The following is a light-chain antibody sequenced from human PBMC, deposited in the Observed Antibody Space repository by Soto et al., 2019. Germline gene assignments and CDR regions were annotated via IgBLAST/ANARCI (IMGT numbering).Light chain of an antibody. CDR1: QSVSSN. J-gene: IGKJ4*01. CDR3: QQYNNWPRGLT. CDR2: GAS. V-gene: IGKV3D-15*01. Sequence: EIVMTQSPATLSVSPGERATLSCRASQSVSSNLAWYQPKPGQAPRLLIYGASTRATGIPARFSGSGSGTEFTLTISSLQSEDFAVYYCQQYNNWPRGLTFGGGTKVEIK.